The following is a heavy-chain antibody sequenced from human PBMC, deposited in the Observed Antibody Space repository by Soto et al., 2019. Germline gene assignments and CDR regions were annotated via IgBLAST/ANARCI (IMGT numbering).Heavy chain of an antibody. D-gene: IGHD7-27*01. CDR2: IFPADSDT. V-gene: IGHV5-51*03. Sequence: EVQLVQSGAEVKKPGESLRISCKGSGYSFTGYWIGWVRQMPGKGLEWMGIIFPADSDTRYSPSFEGQVTMSVDKSNNTAYLQWSSLKASDSAIYYCARAYAAPGVFDYWGQGTLVTVSS. CDR3: ARAYAAPGVFDY. CDR1: GYSFTGYW. J-gene: IGHJ4*02.